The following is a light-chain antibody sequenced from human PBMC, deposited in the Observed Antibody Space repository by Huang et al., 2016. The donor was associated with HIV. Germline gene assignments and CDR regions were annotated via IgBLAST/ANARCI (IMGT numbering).Light chain of an antibody. J-gene: IGKJ4*01. CDR3: QQRRNWLT. V-gene: IGKV3-11*01. Sequence: EIVLTQSPATLSLSPGERATLSCRASQSITNYLAWYQHKPGQAPRLLIYDSSTRATGIPGRFSDSGSGTDFTLTISSLEPEDFAVYYCQQRRNWLTFGGGTKVEIK. CDR2: DSS. CDR1: QSITNY.